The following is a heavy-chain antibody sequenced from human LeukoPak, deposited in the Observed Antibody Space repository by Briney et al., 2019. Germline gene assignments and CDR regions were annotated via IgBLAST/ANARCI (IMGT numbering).Heavy chain of an antibody. CDR1: GGTFSSYT. CDR3: ATHTTYYDFWSGPTEFDY. D-gene: IGHD3-3*01. Sequence: ASVKVSCKASGGTFSSYTISWVRQAPGQGLEWMERIIPILGIANYAQKFQGRVTITADKSTSTAYMELSSLRSEDTAVYYCATHTTYYDFWSGPTEFDYWGQGTLVTVSS. J-gene: IGHJ4*02. V-gene: IGHV1-69*02. CDR2: IIPILGIA.